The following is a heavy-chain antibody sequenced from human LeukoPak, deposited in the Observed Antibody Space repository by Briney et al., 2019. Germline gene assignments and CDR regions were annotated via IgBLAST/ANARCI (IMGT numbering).Heavy chain of an antibody. CDR2: IYPGDSDT. Sequence: GESLQISCKGSGSMFTSYWIAWVRQMPGKGLESMGIIYPGDSDTRYSPSFQGQVTISADKSNSTAYLQWSSLKASDTAMYYCARGLGYSGSWYFDYWGQGTLVTVSS. J-gene: IGHJ4*02. D-gene: IGHD6-13*01. V-gene: IGHV5-51*01. CDR3: ARGLGYSGSWYFDY. CDR1: GSMFTSYW.